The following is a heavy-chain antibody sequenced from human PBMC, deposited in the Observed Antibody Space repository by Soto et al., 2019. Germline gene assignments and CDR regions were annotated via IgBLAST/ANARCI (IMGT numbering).Heavy chain of an antibody. V-gene: IGHV3-23*01. D-gene: IGHD2-2*01. CDR2: ISGSGGST. Sequence: GGSLRLSCAASGLTFSSYAMSWVRQAPGKGLEWVSAISGSGGSTYYADSVKGRFTISRDNSKNTLYLQMNSLRAEDTAVYYCAKDRGIVVVPANDFDYWGQGTLVTVSS. CDR1: GLTFSSYA. CDR3: AKDRGIVVVPANDFDY. J-gene: IGHJ4*02.